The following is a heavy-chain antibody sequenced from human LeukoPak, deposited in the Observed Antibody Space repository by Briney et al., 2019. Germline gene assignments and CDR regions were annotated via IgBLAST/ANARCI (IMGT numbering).Heavy chain of an antibody. Sequence: SETLSLTCTVSGGSISSSSYYWGWIRQPPGKGLEWIGSIYYSGSTYYNPSLKSRVTMSVDTSKNQFSLKLSSVTAADTAVYYCASTSGSYVDYWGQGTLVTVSS. D-gene: IGHD1-26*01. V-gene: IGHV4-39*07. CDR2: IYYSGST. J-gene: IGHJ4*02. CDR1: GGSISSSSYY. CDR3: ASTSGSYVDY.